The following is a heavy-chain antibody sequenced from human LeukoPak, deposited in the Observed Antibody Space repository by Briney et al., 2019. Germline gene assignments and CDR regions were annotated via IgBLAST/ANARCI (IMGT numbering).Heavy chain of an antibody. CDR1: GGSFSGYY. D-gene: IGHD6-6*01. CDR3: ARLYSPYSSSRLGFDY. V-gene: IGHV4-34*01. CDR2: INHSGST. J-gene: IGHJ4*02. Sequence: PSETLSLTCAVYGGSFSGYYWSWIRQPPGKGLEWIGEINHSGSTNYNPSLKSRVTISVDTSKNQFSLKLSSVTAADTAVYYCARLYSPYSSSRLGFDYWGQGTLVTVSS.